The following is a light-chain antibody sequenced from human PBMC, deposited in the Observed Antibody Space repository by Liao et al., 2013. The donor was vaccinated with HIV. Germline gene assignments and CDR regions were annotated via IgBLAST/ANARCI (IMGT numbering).Light chain of an antibody. Sequence: SYELTQPPSVSVSPGQTASITCSGDKLGYKYASWYQQRPGQSPVLVIYQGTKRPSGIPERFSGSNSGNTATLTISGTQAMDEADYYCQAWDSSTVVFGGGTKLTVL. CDR2: QGT. V-gene: IGLV3-1*01. CDR1: KLGYKY. J-gene: IGLJ2*01. CDR3: QAWDSSTVV.